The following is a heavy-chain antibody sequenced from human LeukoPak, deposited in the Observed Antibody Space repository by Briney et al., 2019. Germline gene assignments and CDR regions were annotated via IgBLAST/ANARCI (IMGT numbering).Heavy chain of an antibody. CDR1: GYIFTAYY. V-gene: IGHV1-2*06. J-gene: IGHJ4*02. CDR2: INPISGDA. D-gene: IGHD5-12*01. CDR3: GRDRLPDY. Sequence: APVKVSCKPSGYIFTAYYIHWMRQAPGQGLEWMGRINPISGDANFAQMFQDRVTMTRDTSISTVYMELSGLTSDDTAVYYCGRDRLPDYWGQRTPVTVSS.